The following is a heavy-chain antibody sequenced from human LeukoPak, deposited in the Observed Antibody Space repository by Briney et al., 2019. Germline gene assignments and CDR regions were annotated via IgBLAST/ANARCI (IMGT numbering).Heavy chain of an antibody. CDR3: ARDSLRYCSSTSCYPINAFDI. D-gene: IGHD2-2*01. Sequence: GGSLRLSCAASGFTFSSYAMHWVRQAPGKGLEWVAVISYDGSNKYYADSVKGRFTISRDNSKNTLYLQMNSLRAEDTAVHYCARDSLRYCSSTSCYPINAFDIWGQGTMVTVSS. J-gene: IGHJ3*02. CDR2: ISYDGSNK. CDR1: GFTFSSYA. V-gene: IGHV3-30-3*01.